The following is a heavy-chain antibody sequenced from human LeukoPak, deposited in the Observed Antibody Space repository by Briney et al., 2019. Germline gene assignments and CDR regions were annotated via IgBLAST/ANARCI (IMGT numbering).Heavy chain of an antibody. V-gene: IGHV3-30*04. J-gene: IGHJ6*04. CDR1: GFTFSSYA. D-gene: IGHD3-9*01. Sequence: GGSLRLSCAASGFTFSSYAMHWVRQAPGKGLEWVAVISYDGSNKYYADSVKGRFTISRDNSKNTLYLQMNSLRAEDTAVYYCAGGRPYDILTGYYPLYYYYYGMDVWGKGTTVTVSS. CDR3: AGGRPYDILTGYYPLYYYYYGMDV. CDR2: ISYDGSNK.